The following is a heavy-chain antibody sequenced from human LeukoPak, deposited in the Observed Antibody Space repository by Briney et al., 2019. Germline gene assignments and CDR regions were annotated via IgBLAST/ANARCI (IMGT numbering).Heavy chain of an antibody. CDR3: AGPGIAVAGTGGLDY. J-gene: IGHJ4*02. Sequence: GASVKVSCKASGYTFTSYGISWVRQAPGQGLEWMGWISAYNGNTNYAQKLQGRVTMTTDTSTSTAYMELSSLRSEDTAVYYCAGPGIAVAGTGGLDYWGQGTLVTVSS. CDR2: ISAYNGNT. CDR1: GYTFTSYG. V-gene: IGHV1-18*01. D-gene: IGHD6-19*01.